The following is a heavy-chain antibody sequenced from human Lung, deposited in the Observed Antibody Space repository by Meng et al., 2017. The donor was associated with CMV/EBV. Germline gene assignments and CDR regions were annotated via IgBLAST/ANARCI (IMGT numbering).Heavy chain of an antibody. CDR3: ARDRAAIGYYYYVRDV. CDR1: GHPITTYY. CDR2: IYYSGST. J-gene: IGHJ6*02. V-gene: IGHV4-59*01. Sequence: SETLSLXCTVSGHPITTYYWSWIRQPPGKGLEWIGYIYYSGSTNYNPSLRSRVSISVDTSKNQFSLELSSVTAADTAIYYCARDRAAIGYYYYVRDVWGHGTXV. D-gene: IGHD2-2*01.